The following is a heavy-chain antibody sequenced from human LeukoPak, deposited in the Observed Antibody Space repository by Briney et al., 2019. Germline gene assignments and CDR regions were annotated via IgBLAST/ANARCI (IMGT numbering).Heavy chain of an antibody. CDR3: ITFSMIVVVITD. CDR1: GFTFSNAW. Sequence: GSLRLSCAASGFTFSNAWMSWVRQAPGKGLEWVGRIKSKTDGGTTDYAAPVKGRFTISRDDSKNTLYLQMNSLKTEDTAVHYCITFSMIVVVITDWGQGTLVTVSS. D-gene: IGHD3-22*01. CDR2: IKSKTDGGTT. J-gene: IGHJ4*02. V-gene: IGHV3-15*01.